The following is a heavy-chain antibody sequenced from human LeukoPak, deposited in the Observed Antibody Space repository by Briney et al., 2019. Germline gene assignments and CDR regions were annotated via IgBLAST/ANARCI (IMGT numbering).Heavy chain of an antibody. CDR3: AKDGGLWVSAHWGDS. D-gene: IGHD7-27*01. CDR2: ISNNGGYT. CDR1: GFTFSSSA. V-gene: IGHV3-23*01. J-gene: IGHJ4*02. Sequence: GGSLRLSCAASGFTFSSSAMSWVRQAPGKGLEWVSAISNNGGYTYYADSVKGRFTVSRDNSKNTLFLQMNSLRAEDTAVYYCAKDGGLWVSAHWGDSWGRGTLVTVSS.